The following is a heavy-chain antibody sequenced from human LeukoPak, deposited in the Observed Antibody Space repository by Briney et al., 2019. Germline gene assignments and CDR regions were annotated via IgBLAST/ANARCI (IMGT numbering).Heavy chain of an antibody. D-gene: IGHD3-10*01. CDR1: GFTFSSYA. CDR2: IRYDGSNK. J-gene: IGHJ4*02. CDR3: AKRSDGSGSYHYFDY. V-gene: IGHV3-30*02. Sequence: GGSLRLSCAASGFTFSSYAMHWVRQAPGKGLEWVAFIRYDGSNKYYADSVKGRFTISRDNSKNTLYLQMNSLRAEDTAAYYCAKRSDGSGSYHYFDYWGQGTLVTVSS.